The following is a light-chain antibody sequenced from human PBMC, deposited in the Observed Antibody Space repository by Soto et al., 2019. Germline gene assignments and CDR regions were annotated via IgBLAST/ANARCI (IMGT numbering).Light chain of an antibody. CDR3: QQYDSSPRT. CDR1: QSVSNN. V-gene: IGKV3-15*01. Sequence: EIVMTQSPATLSVSPGERATVPCRASQSVSNNLAWYQQKPGQAPSLLIYGSSTRATGIPARFSGSGSGTEFTLTISSLQSEDFAVYYCQQYDSSPRTFGQGTKWISN. CDR2: GSS. J-gene: IGKJ1*01.